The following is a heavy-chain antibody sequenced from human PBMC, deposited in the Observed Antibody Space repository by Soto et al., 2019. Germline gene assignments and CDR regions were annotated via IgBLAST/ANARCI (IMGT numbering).Heavy chain of an antibody. CDR1: GFSLSNARMG. CDR2: IFSNDEK. V-gene: IGHV2-26*01. CDR3: ALIRCSSTSRYQIHYYYYGMDV. Sequence: QVTLKESGPVLVKPTETLTLTCTVSGFSLSNARMGVSWIRQPPGKALEWLAHIFSNDEKSYSTSLKSRLTISKETSKSQVVLTMTNMDPVDTATYYCALIRCSSTSRYQIHYYYYGMDVWGQGTTVTVSS. D-gene: IGHD2-2*01. J-gene: IGHJ6*02.